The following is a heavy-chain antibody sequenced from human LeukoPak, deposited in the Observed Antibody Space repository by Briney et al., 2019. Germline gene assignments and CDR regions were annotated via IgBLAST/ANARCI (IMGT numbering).Heavy chain of an antibody. CDR2: MGGGGTT. Sequence: GGSLRLSCAASGFTFNNYVMSWVRQAPGKGLEWVSSMGGGGTTYYADYVKGRFTISRDTSKNTLYLQMNSLRAEDTAIYYCAKAGRPQAVAGWIDYWGQGTLVTVSS. D-gene: IGHD6-19*01. CDR1: GFTFNNYV. V-gene: IGHV3-23*01. CDR3: AKAGRPQAVAGWIDY. J-gene: IGHJ4*02.